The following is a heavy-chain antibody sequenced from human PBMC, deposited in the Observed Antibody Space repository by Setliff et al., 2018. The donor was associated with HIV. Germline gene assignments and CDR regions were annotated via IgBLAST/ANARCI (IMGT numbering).Heavy chain of an antibody. D-gene: IGHD3-10*01. J-gene: IGHJ3*02. V-gene: IGHV4-59*01. CDR3: GRVGFGELFGAFDI. CDR2: IYYNGST. Sequence: PSETLSLTCTVSGGSMSSYYWSWIRQPPGKGLEWVGYIYYNGSTNYNPSLKSRVSISVDTSKNQFSLKLSSVTAADTAMYYCGRVGFGELFGAFDIWGQGIMVTVSS. CDR1: GGSMSSYY.